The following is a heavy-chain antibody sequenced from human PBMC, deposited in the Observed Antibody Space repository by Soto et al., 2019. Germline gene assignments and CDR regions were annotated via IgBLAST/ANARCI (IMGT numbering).Heavy chain of an antibody. Sequence: QITLKESGPPLVRPAQTLTLTCAFSGFSLTTTSMGVAWISQPPGKALEWLALIYWDDDQRYSTSLKDRLTSSNDTSRSRVVRTNSNMKPEDTGTYFCALAGDYDLLSFDHLCPRTLVTVSS. D-gene: IGHD4-17*01. CDR2: IYWDDDQ. CDR1: GFSLTTTSMG. CDR3: ALAGDYDLLSFDH. J-gene: IGHJ4*02. V-gene: IGHV2-5*02.